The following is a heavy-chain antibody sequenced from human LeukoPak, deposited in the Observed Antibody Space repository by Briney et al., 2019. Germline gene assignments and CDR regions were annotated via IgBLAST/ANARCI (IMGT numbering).Heavy chain of an antibody. CDR2: IYYSGDT. CDR3: ARVSNYCSGGSCYHDAFDI. Sequence: SETLSLTCTISGDSISGYYWSWIRQPPGKGLEWIGYIYYSGDTNYNPSLKSRVTISVDKSKNQFSLKLSSVTAADTAVYYCARVSNYCSGGSCYHDAFDIWGQGTMVTVSS. D-gene: IGHD2-15*01. CDR1: GDSISGYY. J-gene: IGHJ3*02. V-gene: IGHV4-59*12.